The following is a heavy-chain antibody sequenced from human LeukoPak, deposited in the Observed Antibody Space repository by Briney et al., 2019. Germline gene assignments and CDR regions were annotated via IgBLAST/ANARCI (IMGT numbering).Heavy chain of an antibody. CDR3: ARQPPQYYGMDV. Sequence: SETLSLTCTVSGGSFSNYYWSWVRQPAGKGLEWIGRIYTSGSTNYNPYVTSRVTMSVDTSNNQFSLKLTSVTAADTAVYYCARQPPQYYGMDVWGQGTTVTVSS. CDR2: IYTSGST. V-gene: IGHV4-4*07. CDR1: GGSFSNYY. J-gene: IGHJ6*02.